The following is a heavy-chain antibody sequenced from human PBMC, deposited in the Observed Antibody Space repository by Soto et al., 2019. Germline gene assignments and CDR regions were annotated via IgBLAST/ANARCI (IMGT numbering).Heavy chain of an antibody. CDR2: IYSGGST. V-gene: IGHV3-53*01. CDR3: ARETYYGSGSYHYYYGLDV. J-gene: IGHJ6*02. D-gene: IGHD3-10*01. CDR1: GLTVSSNY. Sequence: EVQLVESGGGLIQSGGSLRLSCAASGLTVSSNYMNWVRQAPGKGLEWVSVIYSGGSTYYADSVKGRFTISRDNSKNTLYLQMNSLRAEDTAVYYCARETYYGSGSYHYYYGLDVWGQGTTVTVSS.